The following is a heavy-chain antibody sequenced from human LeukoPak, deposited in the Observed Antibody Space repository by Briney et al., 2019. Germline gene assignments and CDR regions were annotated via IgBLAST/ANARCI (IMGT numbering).Heavy chain of an antibody. CDR1: GFTFDDYA. V-gene: IGHV3-9*01. CDR2: ISWNSGSI. CDR3: AKGAYDSSGYYYGY. D-gene: IGHD3-22*01. Sequence: PGGSLRLSCAASGFTFDDYAMHWVRHAPGKGLEWVSGISWNSGSIGYADSVKGRFTISRDNAKNSLYLQMNSLRAEDTALYYCAKGAYDSSGYYYGYWGQGTLVTVSS. J-gene: IGHJ4*02.